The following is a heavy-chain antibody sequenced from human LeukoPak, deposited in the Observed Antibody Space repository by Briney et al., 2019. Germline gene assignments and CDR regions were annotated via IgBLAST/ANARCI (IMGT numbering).Heavy chain of an antibody. V-gene: IGHV3-9*01. Sequence: PGGSLRLSCAASGFTFDDYAMHWVRQAPGKGLEWVSGISWNSGSIGYADSVKGRFTISRDNAKNSLYLQMNSLRAEDTALYYCAKGTSSGLTGYFQHWGQGTLVTVSS. J-gene: IGHJ1*01. CDR1: GFTFDDYA. CDR2: ISWNSGSI. CDR3: AKGTSSGLTGYFQH. D-gene: IGHD3-22*01.